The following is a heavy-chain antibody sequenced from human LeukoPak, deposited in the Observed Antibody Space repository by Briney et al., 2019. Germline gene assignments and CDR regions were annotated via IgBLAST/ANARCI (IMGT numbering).Heavy chain of an antibody. CDR1: GYTFTGYY. CDR2: INPNSGGT. Sequence: ASVKVSCKASGYTFTGYYMHWVRQAPGQGLEWMGWINPNSGGTNYAQKFQGRVTMTRDTSISTDYMEMSRLRSDDTAVYYCARVNPTTSYYDFWSGYYEIDYWGQGTLVTVSS. J-gene: IGHJ4*02. V-gene: IGHV1-2*02. CDR3: ARVNPTTSYYDFWSGYYEIDY. D-gene: IGHD3-3*01.